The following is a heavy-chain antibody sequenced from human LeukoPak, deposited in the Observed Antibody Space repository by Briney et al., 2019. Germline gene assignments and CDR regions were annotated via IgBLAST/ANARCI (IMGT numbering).Heavy chain of an antibody. CDR1: GGSISSGDYY. J-gene: IGHJ5*02. CDR2: IYYSGST. D-gene: IGHD6-6*01. Sequence: PSETLSLTCTVSGGSISSGDYYWSWIRQPPGKGLEWIGYIYYSGSTNYNPSLKSRVTISVDTSKNQFSLHLNSVTPEDTAVYYCAREEDLVRWFDPWGQGTLVTVSS. V-gene: IGHV4-61*08. CDR3: AREEDLVRWFDP.